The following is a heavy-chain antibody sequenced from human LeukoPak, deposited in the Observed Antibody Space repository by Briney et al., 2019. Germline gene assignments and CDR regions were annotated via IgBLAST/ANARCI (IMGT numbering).Heavy chain of an antibody. D-gene: IGHD5-18*01. CDR1: GGSISSGSYY. CDR2: IYKSGTT. V-gene: IGHV4-39*07. CDR3: ANRGYSYGETFDH. J-gene: IGHJ4*02. Sequence: PSETLSLTCTVSGGSISSGSYYWVWIRQPPGKGLEWIGNIYKSGTTSYSPSLSSRVTMSIDTSKSQFSLGVNSVTAADTAVYYCANRGYSYGETFDHWGQGTLVTVSS.